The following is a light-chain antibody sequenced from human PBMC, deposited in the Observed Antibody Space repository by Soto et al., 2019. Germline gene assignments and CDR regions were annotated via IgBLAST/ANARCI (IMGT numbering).Light chain of an antibody. CDR1: SSDVGSYNL. V-gene: IGLV2-23*01. CDR3: CSYAGSSSFVV. Sequence: QSALTQPASVSGSPGQSITISCTGTSSDVGSYNLVSWYQQHPGKAPKLMIYEGSKRPSGVTNRCSGSKSGNTASLTSSGLDAEEVVDYYCCSYAGSSSFVVFGGGSKLTV. CDR2: EGS. J-gene: IGLJ2*01.